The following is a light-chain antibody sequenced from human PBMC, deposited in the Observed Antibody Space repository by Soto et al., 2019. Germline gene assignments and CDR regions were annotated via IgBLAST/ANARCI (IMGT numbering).Light chain of an antibody. Sequence: ELVLTQSPATLSLSPGERATLSCRASQSVNNYLAWYQQKPGQAPRLLIYDASKRATGIPARFSGSGSGTDFTLTISRLEPDDFAVYYCQHYGSPSWTFGQGTKVDIK. CDR2: DAS. CDR1: QSVNNY. J-gene: IGKJ1*01. V-gene: IGKV3-11*01. CDR3: QHYGSPSWT.